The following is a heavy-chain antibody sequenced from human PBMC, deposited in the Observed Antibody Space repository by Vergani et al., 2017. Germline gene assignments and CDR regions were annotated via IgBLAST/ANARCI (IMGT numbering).Heavy chain of an antibody. CDR3: ARGDEYYDSSGYPPGWFDP. CDR2: IITIFGTA. D-gene: IGHD3-22*01. CDR1: GGTFSSYA. V-gene: IGHV1-69*01. Sequence: QVQLVQSGAEVKKPGSSVKVSCKASGGTFSSYAISWVRQAPGQGLEWMGGIITIFGTANYEQKFQGRVKITADESTSTAYMELSSLRSDDTAVYYCARGDEYYDSSGYPPGWFDPWGQGTLVTVSS. J-gene: IGHJ5*02.